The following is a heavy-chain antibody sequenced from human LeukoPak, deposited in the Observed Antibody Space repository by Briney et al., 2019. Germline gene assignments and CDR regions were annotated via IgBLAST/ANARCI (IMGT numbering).Heavy chain of an antibody. D-gene: IGHD6-19*01. J-gene: IGHJ4*02. CDR3: AKGKDSVAGATNDY. CDR2: IGPVGDSP. CDR1: GFNFRDAA. Sequence: GGSLRLSCAASGFNFRDAAMTWVRQAPGKGLEWVSLIGPVGDSPFYADSVKGRFTISRDNAKNSLYLQMNSLRAEDTAVYYCAKGKDSVAGATNDYWGQGTLVTVSS. V-gene: IGHV3-23*01.